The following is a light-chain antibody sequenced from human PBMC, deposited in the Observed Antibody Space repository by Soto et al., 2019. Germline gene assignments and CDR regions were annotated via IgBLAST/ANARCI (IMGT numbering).Light chain of an antibody. CDR2: SNN. Sequence: QSVLTQPPSASGTPGQRVTISCSGSSSNIGSNTVNWYQHLPGTAPKLLIYSNNQRPSGVPDRFSGSKSGTSASLAISGLQSEDEADYSCATWDASLNGYVFGTGTKVTVL. V-gene: IGLV1-44*01. CDR3: ATWDASLNGYV. J-gene: IGLJ1*01. CDR1: SSNIGSNT.